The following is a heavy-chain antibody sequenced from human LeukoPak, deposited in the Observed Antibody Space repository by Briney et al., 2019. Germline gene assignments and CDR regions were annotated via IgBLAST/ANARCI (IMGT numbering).Heavy chain of an antibody. CDR1: KFTFSVYW. Sequence: GGSLRLSCAASKFTFSVYWMSWVRQAPGKGLEWVANINQDGSEKYYVDSVKGRFSISRDNAKNSLFLQMNSLRDEDTAVYFCARSHRSFASGSGDYWGQGTLVTV. CDR3: ARSHRSFASGSGDY. CDR2: INQDGSEK. D-gene: IGHD3-10*01. J-gene: IGHJ4*02. V-gene: IGHV3-7*05.